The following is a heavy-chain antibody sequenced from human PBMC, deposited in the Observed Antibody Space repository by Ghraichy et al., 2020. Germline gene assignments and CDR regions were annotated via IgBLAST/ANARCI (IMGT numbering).Heavy chain of an antibody. J-gene: IGHJ6*02. CDR3: ASGDAVRGYSYGTYYYYGMDV. Sequence: GGSLRLSCEASGFTFSSYWMSWVRQAPGKGLEWVANIKQDGSEKYYVDSVKGRFTISRDNAKNSLYLQMNSLRAEDTAVYYCASGDAVRGYSYGTYYYYGMDVWGQGTTVTVSS. V-gene: IGHV3-7*01. CDR1: GFTFSSYW. D-gene: IGHD5-18*01. CDR2: IKQDGSEK.